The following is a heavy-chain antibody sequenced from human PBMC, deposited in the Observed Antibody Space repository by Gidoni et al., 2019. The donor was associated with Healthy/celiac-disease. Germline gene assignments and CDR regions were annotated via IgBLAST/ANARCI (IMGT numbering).Heavy chain of an antibody. D-gene: IGHD5-12*01. J-gene: IGHJ3*02. Sequence: QVQLVQSGAEVKKPGSSVKVSCKAYGGTFSSYASSWVRQAPGQWLEWMVGIIPLFGTANYAQMFQGRVTIPADESTSTAYLELSSLRSEDTAVYYCARVFSLGGYDYAFDIWGQGTMVTVSS. CDR1: GGTFSSYA. CDR3: ARVFSLGGYDYAFDI. V-gene: IGHV1-69*01. CDR2: IIPLFGTA.